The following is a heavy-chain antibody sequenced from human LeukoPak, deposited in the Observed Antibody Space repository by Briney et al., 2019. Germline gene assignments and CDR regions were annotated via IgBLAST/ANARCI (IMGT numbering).Heavy chain of an antibody. J-gene: IGHJ4*02. Sequence: GGSLRLSCATSGFTLRNHAMHWVRQVPGKGLEWVSGISWNSGSIGYVDSVKGRFTISRDNAKNALFLQMNSLRVDDTAVYYCSTLAVWGQGTLVTVSS. CDR1: GFTLRNHA. D-gene: IGHD6-19*01. V-gene: IGHV3-9*01. CDR2: ISWNSGSI. CDR3: STLAV.